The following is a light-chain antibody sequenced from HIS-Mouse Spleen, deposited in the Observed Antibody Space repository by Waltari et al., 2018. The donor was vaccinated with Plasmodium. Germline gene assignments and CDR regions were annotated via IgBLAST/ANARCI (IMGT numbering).Light chain of an antibody. V-gene: IGLV3-10*01. J-gene: IGLJ3*02. CDR1: EFPKKY. Sequence: SYELTQPPSVSVSPGQTARITCSGDEFPKKYAYWYQQKSGQAPVLVIYEDSKRPSGIPGRFSGSSSGTMATLTISGAQVEDEADYYCYSTDSSGNHRVFGGGTKLTVL. CDR3: YSTDSSGNHRV. CDR2: EDS.